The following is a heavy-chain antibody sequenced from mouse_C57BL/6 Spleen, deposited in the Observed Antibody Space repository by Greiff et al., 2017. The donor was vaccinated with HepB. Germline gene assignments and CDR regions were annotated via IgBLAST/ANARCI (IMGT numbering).Heavy chain of an antibody. V-gene: IGHV3-6*01. Sequence: EVQLQQSGPGLVKPSQSLSLTCSVTGYSITSGYYWNWIRQFPGNKLEWMGYISYDGSNNYNPSLKNRISITRDTSKNQFFLKLNSVTTEDTATYDCARDGTLFAYWGQGTLVTVSA. D-gene: IGHD1-1*01. J-gene: IGHJ3*01. CDR3: ARDGTLFAY. CDR2: ISYDGSN. CDR1: GYSITSGYY.